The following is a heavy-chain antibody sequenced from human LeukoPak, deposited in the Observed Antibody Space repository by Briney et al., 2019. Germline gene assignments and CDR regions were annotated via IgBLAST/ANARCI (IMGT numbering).Heavy chain of an antibody. CDR3: AVMTSQILGFDY. D-gene: IGHD2-8*02. J-gene: IGHJ4*02. CDR1: GDSISSGDYY. Sequence: SETLSLTCTVSGDSISSGDYYWSWIRQPPGKGLEWIGYIYYSGSTYYNPSLKSRVTISVDTSKNQFSLKLSSVTAADTAMYYCAVMTSQILGFDYWGQGTLVTVSS. CDR2: IYYSGST. V-gene: IGHV4-30-4*01.